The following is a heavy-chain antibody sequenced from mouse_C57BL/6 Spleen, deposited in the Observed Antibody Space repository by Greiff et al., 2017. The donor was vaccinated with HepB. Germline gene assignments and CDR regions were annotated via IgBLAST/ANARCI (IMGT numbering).Heavy chain of an antibody. Sequence: EVQLQQSGPELVKPGASVKIPCKASGYTFTDYNMDWVKQSHGKSLEWIGDINPNNGGTISNQKFKGKATLTVDKSSSTAYMELRSLTSEDTAVYDCARRGKMDTAARGYFDVWGTGTTVTVSS. CDR3: ARRGKMDTAARGYFDV. D-gene: IGHD1-2*01. J-gene: IGHJ1*03. CDR2: INPNNGGT. V-gene: IGHV1-18*01. CDR1: GYTFTDYN.